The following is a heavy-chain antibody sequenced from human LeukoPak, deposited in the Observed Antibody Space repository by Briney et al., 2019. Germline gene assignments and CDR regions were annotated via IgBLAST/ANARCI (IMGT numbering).Heavy chain of an antibody. CDR1: GLTLSNYW. CDR2: ISGSGGST. CDR3: ARDRIPEGYYYGMDV. J-gene: IGHJ6*02. D-gene: IGHD1-26*01. Sequence: GGSLRLSCAASGLTLSNYWMHWVRQAPGKGLEWVSAISGSGGSTYYADSVKGRFTISRDNSKNTLYLQMNSLRAEDTAVYYCARDRIPEGYYYGMDVWGQGTTVTVSS. V-gene: IGHV3-23*01.